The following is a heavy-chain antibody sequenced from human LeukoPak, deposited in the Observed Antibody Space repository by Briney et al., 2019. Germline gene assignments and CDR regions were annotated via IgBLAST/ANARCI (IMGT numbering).Heavy chain of an antibody. V-gene: IGHV3-11*01. Sequence: GGSLRLSCAASGFIFSDYYMTWIRQAPGKGLEWLSYIDSSGDVIYYADSVKGRFTISRDNAKNSLYLQMNSLRAEDTAVYYCAKGFNYDSGVDYWGQGTLVTVSS. CDR3: AKGFNYDSGVDY. J-gene: IGHJ4*02. CDR2: IDSSGDVI. CDR1: GFIFSDYY. D-gene: IGHD3-22*01.